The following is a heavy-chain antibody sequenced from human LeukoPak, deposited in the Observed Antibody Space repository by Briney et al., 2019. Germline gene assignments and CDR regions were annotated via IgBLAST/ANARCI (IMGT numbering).Heavy chain of an antibody. CDR3: ARELGYCNSTSCRALDF. Sequence: SETLSLTCTVSGGSISSSSYYWSWIRQPPGKGLEWIGYIYTSGSTNYNPSLKSRVTISVDTSKNQFSLNLTSVTAADTAVYYCARELGYCNSTSCRALDFWGQGTLVTVSS. J-gene: IGHJ4*02. CDR1: GGSISSSSYY. CDR2: IYTSGST. D-gene: IGHD2-2*01. V-gene: IGHV4-61*01.